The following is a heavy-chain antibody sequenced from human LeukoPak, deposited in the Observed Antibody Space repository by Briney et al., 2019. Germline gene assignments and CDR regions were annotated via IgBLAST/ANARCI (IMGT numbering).Heavy chain of an antibody. V-gene: IGHV4-34*01. CDR3: ARGMSIAMVRGVIHGWFDP. CDR1: GGSFSGYY. D-gene: IGHD3-10*01. CDR2: INHSGST. Sequence: PSETLSLTCAVYGGSFSGYYWSWIRQPPGKGLEWSGEINHSGSTNYNPSLKSRVTISVDTSKNQFSLKLSSVTAADTAVYYCARGMSIAMVRGVIHGWFDPWGQGTLVTVSS. J-gene: IGHJ5*02.